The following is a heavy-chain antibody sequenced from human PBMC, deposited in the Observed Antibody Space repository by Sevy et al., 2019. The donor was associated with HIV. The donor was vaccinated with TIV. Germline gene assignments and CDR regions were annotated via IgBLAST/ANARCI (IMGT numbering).Heavy chain of an antibody. CDR3: ATDTSDFWSGYYRNYYYGMDV. CDR2: IKQDGSEK. Sequence: GGSLRLSCAASGFTFSSYWMSWVRQAPGKGLEWVANIKQDGSEKYYVDSVKGRFTISRDNVKNSLYLQMNSLRAEDTAVYYCATDTSDFWSGYYRNYYYGMDVWGQGTLVTVSS. D-gene: IGHD3-3*01. CDR1: GFTFSSYW. V-gene: IGHV3-7*03. J-gene: IGHJ6*02.